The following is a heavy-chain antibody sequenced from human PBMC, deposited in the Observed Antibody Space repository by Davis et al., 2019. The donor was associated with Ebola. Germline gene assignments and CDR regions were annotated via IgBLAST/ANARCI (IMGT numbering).Heavy chain of an antibody. J-gene: IGHJ4*02. D-gene: IGHD5-18*01. CDR2: INTRNEVT. V-gene: IGHV1-3*04. CDR3: ARAKYSYDEIDY. CDR1: GYTFTSYA. Sequence: ASVKVSCKAFGYTFTSYAVHWVRQAPGQGLEWVGWINTRNEVTKYSQRMQDRVTINREASASTAYMELSSLRSEDTAVYYCARAKYSYDEIDYWGQGTLVTVSS.